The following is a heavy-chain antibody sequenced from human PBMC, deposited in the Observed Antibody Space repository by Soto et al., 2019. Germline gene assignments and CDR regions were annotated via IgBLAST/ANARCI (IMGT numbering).Heavy chain of an antibody. Sequence: SETLSLTCTVSGGSISSGGYYWSWIRQHPGKGLEWIGYIYYSGSTYYNPSLKSRVTISVDTSKNQFSLKLSSVTAADTAVYYCARVTRITMVRRVAHNWFDHCGQGTLVTVSP. CDR3: ARVTRITMVRRVAHNWFDH. CDR1: GGSISSGGYY. J-gene: IGHJ5*02. CDR2: IYYSGST. D-gene: IGHD3-10*01. V-gene: IGHV4-31*03.